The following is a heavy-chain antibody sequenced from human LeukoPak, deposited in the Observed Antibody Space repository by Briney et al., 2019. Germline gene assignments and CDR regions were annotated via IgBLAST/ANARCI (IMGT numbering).Heavy chain of an antibody. Sequence: ASVKVSCKASGYTFTSYGISWVRQAPGQGLEWMGWISAYNGNTNYAQKLQGRVTMTTDTSTSTAYMELRSLRSDDTAVYYCAREYCSSTSCYFSDVWGKGTTVTVSS. J-gene: IGHJ6*04. CDR2: ISAYNGNT. V-gene: IGHV1-18*01. D-gene: IGHD2-2*01. CDR3: AREYCSSTSCYFSDV. CDR1: GYTFTSYG.